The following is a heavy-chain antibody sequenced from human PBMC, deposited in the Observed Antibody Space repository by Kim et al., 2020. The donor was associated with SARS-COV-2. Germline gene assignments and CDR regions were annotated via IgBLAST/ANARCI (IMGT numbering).Heavy chain of an antibody. Sequence: EGSLRLSCAASGFSFNTYAMTWVRQAPGKGPEWVATMTASGDSTDYSDSVRGRFVISRDNARNMVFLQMNNLRADDTATYYCVKSTLLRGVILAGNAFDLWGPGSLVSVSS. CDR2: MTASGDST. V-gene: IGHV3-23*01. D-gene: IGHD3-10*01. CDR3: VKSTLLRGVILAGNAFDL. CDR1: GFSFNTYA. J-gene: IGHJ3*01.